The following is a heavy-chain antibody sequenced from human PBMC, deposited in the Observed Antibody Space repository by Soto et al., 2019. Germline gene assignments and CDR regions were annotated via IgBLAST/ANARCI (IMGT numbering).Heavy chain of an antibody. D-gene: IGHD2-15*01. J-gene: IGHJ2*01. CDR3: ARSIVVVVAATTHWYFDL. Sequence: QVQLQESGPGLVKPSQTLSLTCTVSGGSISSGGYYWSWIRQHPGKGLEWIGYIYYSGSTYYNPSLKSRVTISLDTSNNQFSLKLSSVTAADTAVYYCARSIVVVVAATTHWYFDLWGRGTLVTVSS. V-gene: IGHV4-31*03. CDR2: IYYSGST. CDR1: GGSISSGGYY.